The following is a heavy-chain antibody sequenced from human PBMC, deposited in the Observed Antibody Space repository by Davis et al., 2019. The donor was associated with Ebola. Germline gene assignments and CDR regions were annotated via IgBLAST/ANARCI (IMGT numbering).Heavy chain of an antibody. CDR1: GYTFTSYG. J-gene: IGHJ4*02. CDR3: ARESQEAFFDY. Sequence: ASVKVSCKASGYTFTSYGISWVRQAPGQGLEWMGWISAYNGNTNYAQKLQGRVTITRDTSASTAYMELSSLRSEDTAVYYCARESQEAFFDYWGQGTLVTVSS. V-gene: IGHV1-18*04. CDR2: ISAYNGNT.